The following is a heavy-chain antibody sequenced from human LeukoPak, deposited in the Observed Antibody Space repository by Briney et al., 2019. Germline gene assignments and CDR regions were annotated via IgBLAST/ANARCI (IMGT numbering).Heavy chain of an antibody. D-gene: IGHD5-24*01. CDR1: GYTFTGYY. Sequence: ASVKVSCKASGYTFTGYYMHWVRQAPGQGLEWMGWINPNSGGTNYAQKFQGRVTMTRATSISTAYMELSRLRSDDTAVYYCARAEMATIDYFDYWGQGTLVTVSS. CDR2: INPNSGGT. V-gene: IGHV1-2*02. CDR3: ARAEMATIDYFDY. J-gene: IGHJ4*02.